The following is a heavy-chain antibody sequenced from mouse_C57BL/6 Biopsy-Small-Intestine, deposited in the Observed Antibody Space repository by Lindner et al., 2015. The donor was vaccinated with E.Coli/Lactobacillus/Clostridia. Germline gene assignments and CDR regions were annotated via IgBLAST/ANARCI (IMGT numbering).Heavy chain of an antibody. Sequence: SGPELVKPGASVKISCKASGYAFSSSWMNWVKQRPGKGLEWIGRIYPGDGDTNYNGKFKGKATLTVNKSSSTAYMELRSLTSEDSAVYYCSRPNWDFDYWGQGTTLTVSS. CDR2: IYPGDGDT. D-gene: IGHD4-1*01. V-gene: IGHV1-82*01. CDR1: GYAFSSSW. J-gene: IGHJ2*01. CDR3: SRPNWDFDY.